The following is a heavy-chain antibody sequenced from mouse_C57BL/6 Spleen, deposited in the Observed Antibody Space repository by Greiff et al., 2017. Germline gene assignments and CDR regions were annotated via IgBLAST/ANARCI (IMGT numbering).Heavy chain of an antibody. CDR1: GFTFSNYW. CDR3: TLLDYDYFDY. D-gene: IGHD2-4*01. CDR2: IRLKSDNYAT. Sequence: EVKLMESGGGLVQPGGSMKLSCVASGFTFSNYWLNWVRQSPEKGLEWVAQIRLKSDNYATHYAESVKGRFTISRDDSKSSVYLQMNNLRAEDTGIYYCTLLDYDYFDYWGQGTTLTVSS. J-gene: IGHJ2*01. V-gene: IGHV6-3*01.